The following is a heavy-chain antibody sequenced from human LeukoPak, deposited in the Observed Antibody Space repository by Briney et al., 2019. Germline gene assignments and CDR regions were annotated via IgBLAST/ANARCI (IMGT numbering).Heavy chain of an antibody. CDR1: GYTFTSYD. V-gene: IGHV1-8*01. Sequence: ASVKVSCKASGYTFTSYDINWVRQATGQGLEWMGWMNPNSGNTGYAQKFQGRVTMTRNTSISTAYMELSSLRSEDTAVYYRARKTLTQLLRFDPWGQGTLVTVSS. J-gene: IGHJ5*02. CDR2: MNPNSGNT. D-gene: IGHD3-9*01. CDR3: ARKTLTQLLRFDP.